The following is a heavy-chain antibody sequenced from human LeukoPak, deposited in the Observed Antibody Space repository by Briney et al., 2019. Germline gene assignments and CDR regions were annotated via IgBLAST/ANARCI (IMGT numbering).Heavy chain of an antibody. V-gene: IGHV5-51*01. CDR3: ARLSAMSIGRGGDC. CDR2: IYPGDPDA. Sequence: GESLKISCKASGYSFTTYWIGWVRQMPGKGLEWMGIIYPGDPDARYSPSFQGQVTISVDKSISTAYLQWSSLKASDTAVCYCARLSAMSIGRGGDCWGQGTLVTVSS. CDR1: GYSFTTYW. D-gene: IGHD2-2*01. J-gene: IGHJ4*02.